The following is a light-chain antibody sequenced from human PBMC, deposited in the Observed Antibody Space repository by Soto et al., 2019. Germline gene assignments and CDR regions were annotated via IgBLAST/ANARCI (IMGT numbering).Light chain of an antibody. CDR1: SSDIGNYNY. CDR2: EVS. CDR3: NSYTTSSTLV. J-gene: IGLJ3*02. V-gene: IGLV2-14*01. Sequence: QSALTQPASVSGSPGQSITISCTGTSSDIGNYNYVAWYQQHPGRAPKLMIYEVSNRPSGVSYRFSGSKSGNTASLTISGLQAEDEADYYCNSYTTSSTLVFGGETKLTVL.